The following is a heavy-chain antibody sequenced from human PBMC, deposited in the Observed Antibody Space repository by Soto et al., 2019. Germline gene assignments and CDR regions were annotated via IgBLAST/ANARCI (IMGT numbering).Heavy chain of an antibody. CDR2: ISAYNGNT. V-gene: IGHV1-18*01. CDR3: ARDNGFGESDV. Sequence: ASVKVSCKTSGGTFSSYTISWVRQAPGQGLEWMGWISAYNGNTNYAQKLQGRVTMTTDTSTSTAYMELRSLRSDDTAVYYCARDNGFGESDVWGQGTTVTVSS. CDR1: GGTFSSYT. J-gene: IGHJ6*02. D-gene: IGHD3-10*01.